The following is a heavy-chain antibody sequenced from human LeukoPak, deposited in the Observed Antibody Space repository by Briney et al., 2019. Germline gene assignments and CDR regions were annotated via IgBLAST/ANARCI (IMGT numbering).Heavy chain of an antibody. Sequence: GASVKVSCKASGYTFTSYAMHWVRQAPGQRLEWMGWINAYNGDTNYAQKLQGRVTLTTDTSTSTAYMELRSLRSDDTAVYYCARDGSGVWFDYWGQGTLVTVSS. CDR1: GYTFTSYA. J-gene: IGHJ4*02. CDR2: INAYNGDT. V-gene: IGHV1-18*01. D-gene: IGHD3-10*01. CDR3: ARDGSGVWFDY.